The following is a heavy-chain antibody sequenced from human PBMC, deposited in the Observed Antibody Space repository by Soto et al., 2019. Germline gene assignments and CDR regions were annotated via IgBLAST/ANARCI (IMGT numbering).Heavy chain of an antibody. V-gene: IGHV4-59*01. CDR3: ARVRRISIFGVVHYYFDY. Sequence: PSETLSLTCTVSGGSISSYYWNWIRQPPGKRLEWIGYIYYSGSTNYNPSLKSRVTISVDMSNNQFSLKLGSVTAADTAVYYCARVRRISIFGVVHYYFDYWGRGTLVTVSS. CDR1: GGSISSYY. D-gene: IGHD3-3*01. J-gene: IGHJ4*02. CDR2: IYYSGST.